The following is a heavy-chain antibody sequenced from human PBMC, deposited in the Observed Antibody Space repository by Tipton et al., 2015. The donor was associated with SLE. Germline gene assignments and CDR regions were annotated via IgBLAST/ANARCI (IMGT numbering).Heavy chain of an antibody. CDR1: GGSISSADYY. Sequence: TLSLTCTVSGGSISSADYYWGWIRQPPGKGLEWIGIIYFNGRTNYNPSLKSRVTLSVDTTRNNFSLHLTSVTAADTAVYFCARGPNFWGGFYNNWFDPWGQGTLVTVSS. D-gene: IGHD3-3*01. CDR2: IYFNGRT. V-gene: IGHV4-39*07. CDR3: ARGPNFWGGFYNNWFDP. J-gene: IGHJ5*02.